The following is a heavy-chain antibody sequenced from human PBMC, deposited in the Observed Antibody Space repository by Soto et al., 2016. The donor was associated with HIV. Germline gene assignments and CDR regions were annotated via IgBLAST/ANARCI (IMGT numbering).Heavy chain of an antibody. CDR1: GFTVSSSY. D-gene: IGHD3-22*01. CDR3: ARDRPGYSDRTGSSVGVGYFEN. CDR2: IYSGGNT. Sequence: EVQLVESGGAWSSRGVLRLSCAASGFTVSSSYMSWVRQTPGKGLEWVSVIYSGGNTYYANSVAGRFTISRDNSNNILFLQMNSLRAEDTAVYYCARDRPGYSDRTGSSVGVGYFENWGQGNLVTVSS. V-gene: IGHV3-66*01. J-gene: IGHJ4*02.